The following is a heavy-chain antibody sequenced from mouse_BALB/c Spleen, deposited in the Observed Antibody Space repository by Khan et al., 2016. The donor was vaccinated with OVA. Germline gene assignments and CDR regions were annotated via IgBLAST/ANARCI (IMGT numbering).Heavy chain of an antibody. J-gene: IGHJ2*01. CDR2: INPSTGYT. V-gene: IGHV1-7*01. CDR3: ARRGLRWDFDY. Sequence: VQLQQSGAELAKPGASVKMSCKASGYTFTNYWILWIKQRPGQGLEWIGYINPSTGYTEYTQNFKDKATLTADKSTSTAYMQLSSLTSEDSTAYYCARRGLRWDFDYWGQGTTLTVSS. CDR1: GYTFTNYW. D-gene: IGHD1-1*01.